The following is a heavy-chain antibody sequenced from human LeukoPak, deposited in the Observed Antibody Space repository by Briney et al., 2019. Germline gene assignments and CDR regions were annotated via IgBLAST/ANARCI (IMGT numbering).Heavy chain of an antibody. Sequence: ASVKVSCKASGYTFTSYAMHWVRQAPGQRLEWMGWINVGNGNTKYSQKFQGRVTITRDTSASTAYMELSSLRSEDTAVYYCARVGGSYDILTGYYPEDYFDYWGQGTLVTVSS. D-gene: IGHD3-9*01. J-gene: IGHJ4*02. CDR1: GYTFTSYA. CDR2: INVGNGNT. V-gene: IGHV1-3*01. CDR3: ARVGGSYDILTGYYPEDYFDY.